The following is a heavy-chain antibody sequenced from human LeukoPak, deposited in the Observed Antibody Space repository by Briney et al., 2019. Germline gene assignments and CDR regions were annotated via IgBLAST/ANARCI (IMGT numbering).Heavy chain of an antibody. Sequence: MSSETLSLTCTVSGGSISISSHYWVWIRQPPGKGLEWIGSIYYSGSTYYNPSLKSRVTISVDMSRNQFSLKLTSVTAADTAVYYCARGAYFYGSGINWFDPWGQGTLITVSS. D-gene: IGHD3-10*01. CDR3: ARGAYFYGSGINWFDP. CDR1: GGSISISSHY. V-gene: IGHV4-39*01. J-gene: IGHJ5*02. CDR2: IYYSGST.